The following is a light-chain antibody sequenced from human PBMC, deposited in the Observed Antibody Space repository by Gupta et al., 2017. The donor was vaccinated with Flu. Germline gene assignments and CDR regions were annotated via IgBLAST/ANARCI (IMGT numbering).Light chain of an antibody. CDR2: TTN. CDR1: SSNIGSAP. CDR3: ATWDGSLAAWV. V-gene: IGLV1-44*01. J-gene: IGLJ3*02. Sequence: QSVLTQPPSASGTPGQRVTISCSGSSSNIGSAPVNWYQHLPGTAPKPLIYTTNQRPSGVPDRFSGSKSGTSASLAISGLQSEDEADYYCATWDGSLAAWVFGGGTKLTVL.